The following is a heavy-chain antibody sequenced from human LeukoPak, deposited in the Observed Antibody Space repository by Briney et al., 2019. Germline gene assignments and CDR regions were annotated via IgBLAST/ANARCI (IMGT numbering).Heavy chain of an antibody. CDR3: ARESSSGDAFDI. J-gene: IGHJ3*02. D-gene: IGHD6-19*01. V-gene: IGHV1-2*02. CDR2: INPNSGGT. CDR1: GYTFTGYY. Sequence: GASVKVSCKASGYTFTGYYMHRVRQAPGQGLEWKGWINPNSGGTNYAQKFQGRVTMTRDTSISTAYMELSRLRSDDTAVYYCARESSSGDAFDIWGQGTMVTVSS.